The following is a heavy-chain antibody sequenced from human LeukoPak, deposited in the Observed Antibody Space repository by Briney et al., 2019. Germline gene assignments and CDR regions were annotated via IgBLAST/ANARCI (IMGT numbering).Heavy chain of an antibody. V-gene: IGHV3-49*04. CDR2: IRNKANGGTA. D-gene: IGHD6-19*01. CDR3: SRAYSTGWLGINDY. CDR1: GFTFSDYA. J-gene: IGHJ4*02. Sequence: GRSLRLSCTASGFTFSDYAMSWVRQAPRKGLEWVGFIRNKANGGTADYAASVKGRFTISRDDSKTIAYLQMNSLKTEDTAVYYCSRAYSTGWLGINDYWGQGALVTVSS.